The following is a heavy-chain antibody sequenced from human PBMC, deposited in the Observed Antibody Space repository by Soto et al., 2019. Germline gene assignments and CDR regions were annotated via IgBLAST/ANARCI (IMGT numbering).Heavy chain of an antibody. CDR2: IYPGDSDT. V-gene: IGHV5-51*01. CDR3: ARQGGEYNTMSDY. D-gene: IGHD3-10*01. Sequence: LKISCKGSGYTFTSYWIAWVRQMPGKGLEWMGIIYPGDSDTRYSPSFQGQVSISADKSISTAYLQWSSLKASDTAMYYCARQGGEYNTMSDYWGQGTLVTVSS. CDR1: GYTFTSYW. J-gene: IGHJ4*02.